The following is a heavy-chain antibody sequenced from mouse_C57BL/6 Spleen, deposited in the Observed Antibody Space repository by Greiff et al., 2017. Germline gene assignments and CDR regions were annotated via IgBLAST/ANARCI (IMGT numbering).Heavy chain of an antibody. CDR2: ISYDGSN. V-gene: IGHV3-6*01. CDR1: GYSITSGYY. CDR3: ARDGFDY. Sequence: VQLKESGPGLVKPSQSLSLTCSVTGYSITSGYYWNWIRQFPGNKLEWMGYISYDGSNNYNPSLKNRIPITRDTSKNQFFLKLNSVTTEDTATYYCARDGFDYWGQGTTLTVSS. J-gene: IGHJ2*01.